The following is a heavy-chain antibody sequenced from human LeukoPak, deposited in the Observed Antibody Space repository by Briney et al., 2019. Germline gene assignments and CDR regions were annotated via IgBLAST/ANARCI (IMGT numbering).Heavy chain of an antibody. CDR1: GFTFSSYS. D-gene: IGHD6-19*01. Sequence: GGSLRLSCAVSGFTFSSYSMNWVRQAPGKGLEWVSFISSSSSYKYYADSVKGRFTISRDNAKNSLYLQMNSLRAEDTAVYYCARVVDDIAVVDFDYWGQGTLVTVSS. CDR3: ARVVDDIAVVDFDY. J-gene: IGHJ4*02. V-gene: IGHV3-21*01. CDR2: ISSSSSYK.